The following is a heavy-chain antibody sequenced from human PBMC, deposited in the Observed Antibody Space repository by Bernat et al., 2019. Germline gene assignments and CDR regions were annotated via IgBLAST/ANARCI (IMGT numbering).Heavy chain of an antibody. CDR2: ISSNGGSK. CDR1: GFTFSSYA. D-gene: IGHD3-22*01. CDR3: VKAVGYYDSSGYPIPYFDY. V-gene: IGHV3-64D*06. Sequence: VQLVESGGGVVQPGRSLRLSCSASGFTFSSYAMHWVRQAPGKGLEYVSAISSNGGSKYYADAVKGRFTICRDNSKNTLYLQMSSLGAEDTAVYYCVKAVGYYDSSGYPIPYFDYWGRGTLVTVSS. J-gene: IGHJ4*02.